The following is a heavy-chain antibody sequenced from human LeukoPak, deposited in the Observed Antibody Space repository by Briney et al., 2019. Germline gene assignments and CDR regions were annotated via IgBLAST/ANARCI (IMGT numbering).Heavy chain of an antibody. CDR3: ARDYGGYGYFDY. D-gene: IGHD5-12*01. CDR1: GYTFTSYG. CDR2: ISAYNGNT. Sequence: ASVKVSCKASGYTFTSYGISWVRQAPGRGLEWMGWISAYNGNTNYAQKLQGRVTMTTDTSTSTAYMELRSLRSDDTAVYYYARDYGGYGYFDYWGQGTLVTVSS. V-gene: IGHV1-18*01. J-gene: IGHJ4*02.